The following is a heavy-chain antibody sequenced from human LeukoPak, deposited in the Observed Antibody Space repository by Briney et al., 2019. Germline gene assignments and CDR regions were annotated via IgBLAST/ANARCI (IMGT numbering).Heavy chain of an antibody. CDR1: GYPFSSCG. CDR2: ISGYNGDT. CDR3: ARAGVVPAAMYPYYYYMDV. J-gene: IGHJ6*03. V-gene: IGHV1-18*01. Sequence: ASVKVSCKTFGYPFSSCGINWVRQAPGQGLEWMGWISGYNGDTNYAQKFQGRVTMTRSASISTAYMELSSLRSEDTAVYYCARAGVVPAAMYPYYYYMDVWGKGTTVTISS. D-gene: IGHD2-2*01.